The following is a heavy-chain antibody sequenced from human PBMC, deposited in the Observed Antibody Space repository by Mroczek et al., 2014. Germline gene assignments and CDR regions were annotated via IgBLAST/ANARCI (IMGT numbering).Heavy chain of an antibody. CDR3: ARDQNVLMVYAYPYYYYMDV. J-gene: IGHJ6*03. CDR1: GYTFTSYG. V-gene: IGHV1-18*01. CDR2: ISAYNGNT. Sequence: VQLVETGAEVKKPGASVKVSCKASGYTFTSYGISWVRQAPGQGLEWMGWISAYNGNTNYAQKLQGRVTMTTDTSTSTAYMELRSLRSDDTAVYYCARDQNVLMVYAYPYYYYMDVWGKGTTVTVSS. D-gene: IGHD2-8*01.